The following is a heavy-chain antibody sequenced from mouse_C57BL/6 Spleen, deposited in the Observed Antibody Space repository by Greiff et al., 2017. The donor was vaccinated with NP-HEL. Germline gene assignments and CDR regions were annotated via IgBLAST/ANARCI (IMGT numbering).Heavy chain of an antibody. CDR1: GYTFTDYY. Sequence: EVQLQQSGPVLVKPGASVKMSCKASGYTFTDYYMNWVKQSHGKSLEWIGVINPYNGGTSYNQKFKGKATLTVDKSSSTAYMELNSLTSEDSAVYYCASLGGGYAMDYWGQGTSVTVSS. CDR2: INPYNGGT. J-gene: IGHJ4*01. V-gene: IGHV1-19*01. CDR3: ASLGGGYAMDY. D-gene: IGHD6-2*01.